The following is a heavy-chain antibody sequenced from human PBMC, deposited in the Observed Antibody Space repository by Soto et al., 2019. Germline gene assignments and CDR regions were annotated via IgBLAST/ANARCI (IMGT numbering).Heavy chain of an antibody. CDR1: GGTFSSDS. CDR2: IIAMFDTP. V-gene: IGHV1-69*12. J-gene: IGHJ4*02. CDR3: ARSGGLDRDFNY. Sequence: QVQLVQSGAEVKKPGSSVKVSCKASGGTFSSDSFSWVRQAPGQGLEWMGGIIAMFDTPIYAQKFQDIGTITADESTSTAYMQLSSLTSGDTAFYYCARSGGLDRDFNYWGQGSLVTVSS. D-gene: IGHD2-15*01.